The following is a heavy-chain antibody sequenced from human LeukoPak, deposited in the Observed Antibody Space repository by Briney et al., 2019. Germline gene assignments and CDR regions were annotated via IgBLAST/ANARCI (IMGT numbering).Heavy chain of an antibody. CDR1: GFTFSSYA. V-gene: IGHV3-33*08. Sequence: PGRSLRLSCAASGFTFSSYAMHWVRQAPGKGLEWVVAIWYDGSKTSYTDSVKGRFTVSRDISKNTVYLQMNGLKAEDTAVYYCARDDCSTTPCYAYWGQGTLVTVSS. J-gene: IGHJ4*02. CDR2: IWYDGSKT. D-gene: IGHD2-2*01. CDR3: ARDDCSTTPCYAY.